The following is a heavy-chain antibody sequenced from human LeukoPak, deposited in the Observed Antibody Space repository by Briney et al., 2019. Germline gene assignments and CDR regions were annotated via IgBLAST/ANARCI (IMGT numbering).Heavy chain of an antibody. V-gene: IGHV3-23*01. CDR3: AKDGRIVVVPAAIPYYFDY. J-gene: IGHJ4*02. CDR1: GFTFDDYA. CDR2: ISGSGGST. D-gene: IGHD2-2*01. Sequence: PGGSLRLSCAASGFTFDDYAMSWVRQAPGKGLEWVSAISGSGGSTYYADSVKGRFTISRDNSKNTLYLQMNSLRAEDTAVYYCAKDGRIVVVPAAIPYYFDYWGQGTLVTVSS.